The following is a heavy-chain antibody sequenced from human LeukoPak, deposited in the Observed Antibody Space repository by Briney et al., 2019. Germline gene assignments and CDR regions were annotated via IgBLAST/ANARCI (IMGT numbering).Heavy chain of an antibody. CDR1: GFTFSSFG. CDR3: ANFPPNMVRTDAFDI. Sequence: GGTVRLSCAASGFTFSSFGMSWVRQAPGKGLEGGSSISRSSAYKYYAESVKGRFTISRDNPKNSLYLRRNSFGAKDTAVYYCANFPPNMVRTDAFDIWGQGTMVTVSS. J-gene: IGHJ3*02. CDR2: ISRSSAYK. D-gene: IGHD3-10*01. V-gene: IGHV3-21*01.